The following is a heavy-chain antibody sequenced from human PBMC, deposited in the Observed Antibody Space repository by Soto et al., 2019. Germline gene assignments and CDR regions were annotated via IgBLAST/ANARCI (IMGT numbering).Heavy chain of an antibody. CDR2: INAGNGNT. Sequence: QVQLVQSGAEVKKPGASVKVSCKASGYTFTSYAMHWVRQAPGQRLEWMGWINAGNGNTKYAQKFQGRVTITMDTSASTGYMELNSLRSEDTAVDYCARDPGYSYVYNWGQGTLVTVSS. J-gene: IGHJ4*02. CDR3: ARDPGYSYVYN. D-gene: IGHD5-18*01. V-gene: IGHV1-3*01. CDR1: GYTFTSYA.